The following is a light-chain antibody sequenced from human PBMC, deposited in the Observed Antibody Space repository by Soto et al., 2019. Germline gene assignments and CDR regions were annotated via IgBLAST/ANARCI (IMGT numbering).Light chain of an antibody. CDR2: RNN. CDR3: SAWDYSLPGWG. CDR1: SSNVGSDT. J-gene: IGLJ3*02. V-gene: IGLV1-44*01. Sequence: QSVLTQPPSASGTPGQRVTMSCSGSSSNVGSDTVNWYQQLPGAAPKLLIYRNNQRPSGVPDRFSGSKSGTSASLAISGLQFEGEADSPCSAWDYSLPGWGFGGGTKLTVL.